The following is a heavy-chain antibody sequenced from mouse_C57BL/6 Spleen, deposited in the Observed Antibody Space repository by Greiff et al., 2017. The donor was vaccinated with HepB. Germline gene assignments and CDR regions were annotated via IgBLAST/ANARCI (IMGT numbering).Heavy chain of an antibody. CDR2: INYDGSST. V-gene: IGHV5-16*01. CDR3: ARGVNYYGSYFDY. J-gene: IGHJ2*01. CDR1: GFTFSDYY. Sequence: EVKLVESEGGLVQPGSSMKLSCTASGFTFSDYYMPWVRQVPEKGLEWVANINYDGSSTYYLDSLKSRFIISRDNAKTILYLQMSSLKSEDTATYYCARGVNYYGSYFDYWGQGTTLTVSS. D-gene: IGHD2-1*01.